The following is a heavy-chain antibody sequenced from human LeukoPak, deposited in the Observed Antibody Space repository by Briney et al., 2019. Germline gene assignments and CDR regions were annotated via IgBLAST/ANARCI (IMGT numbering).Heavy chain of an antibody. V-gene: IGHV3-21*01. Sequence: GGSLRLSCAASVFTFSSYSMNWVRQAPGNGLEWLSSISSSSSYIYYADSVKGRFTISRDNAKNSLYLQMNSLRAEDTAVYYCARDLSSRGYTYGTPAFTFDIWGQGTMVTVSS. CDR1: VFTFSSYS. CDR3: ARDLSSRGYTYGTPAFTFDI. D-gene: IGHD5-18*01. J-gene: IGHJ3*02. CDR2: ISSSSSYI.